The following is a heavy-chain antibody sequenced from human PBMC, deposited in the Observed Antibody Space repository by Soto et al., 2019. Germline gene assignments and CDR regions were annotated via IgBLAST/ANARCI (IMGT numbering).Heavy chain of an antibody. V-gene: IGHV4-39*07. D-gene: IGHD3-22*01. CDR3: ARGVGSNYYDSSGYSYYFDY. CDR1: GGSITSSDNY. CDR2: SYYTGST. Sequence: PSETLSLTCTVSGGSITSSDNYWGWIRQPPGKGLEWIGSSYYTGSTYYNPSVKSRVTISVDTSKNQFSLKLSSVTAADTAVYYCARGVGSNYYDSSGYSYYFDYWGQGTLVTVSS. J-gene: IGHJ4*02.